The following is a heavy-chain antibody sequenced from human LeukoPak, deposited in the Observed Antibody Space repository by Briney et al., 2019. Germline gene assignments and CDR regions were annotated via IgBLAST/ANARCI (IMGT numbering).Heavy chain of an antibody. D-gene: IGHD6-13*01. J-gene: IGHJ5*02. CDR3: ARGPPGYSSSWYGGLSWFDP. CDR2: IYYSGST. Sequence: XSXXRXPXGXXLEWIXYIYYSGSTNYNPSLKSRVTISVDTSKNQFSLKLSSVTVADTAVYYCARGPPGYSSSWYGGLSWFDPWGQGTLVTVSS. V-gene: IGHV4-59*01.